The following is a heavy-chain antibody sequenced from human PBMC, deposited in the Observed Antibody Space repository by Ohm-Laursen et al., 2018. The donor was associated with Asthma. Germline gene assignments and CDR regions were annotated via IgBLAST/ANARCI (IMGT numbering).Heavy chain of an antibody. CDR2: INSDGSST. CDR1: GFTFSSYW. D-gene: IGHD4-17*01. CDR3: ARDLADYGDNNWFDP. V-gene: IGHV3-74*01. J-gene: IGHJ5*02. Sequence: SLRLSCTASGFTFSSYWMHWVRQAPGKGLVWVSRINSDGSSTSYADSVKGRFTISRDNAKNTLYLQVNSLRAEDTAVYYCARDLADYGDNNWFDPWGQGTLVTVSS.